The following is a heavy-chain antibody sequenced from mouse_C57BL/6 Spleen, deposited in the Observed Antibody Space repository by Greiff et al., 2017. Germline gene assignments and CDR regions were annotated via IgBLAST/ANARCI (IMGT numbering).Heavy chain of an antibody. CDR1: GYAFSSSW. CDR3: ARNYDYDEGAMDY. J-gene: IGHJ4*01. Sequence: VQLQQSGPELVKPGASVKISCKASGYAFSSSWMNWVKQRPGKGLEWIGRIYPGDGDTNYNGKFKGKATLTADKSSSTAYMQLSSLTSEDSAVYFCARNYDYDEGAMDYWGQGTSVTVSS. V-gene: IGHV1-82*01. CDR2: IYPGDGDT. D-gene: IGHD2-4*01.